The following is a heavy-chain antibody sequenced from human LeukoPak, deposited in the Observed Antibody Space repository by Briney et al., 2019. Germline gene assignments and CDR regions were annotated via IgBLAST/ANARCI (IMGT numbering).Heavy chain of an antibody. CDR2: ISYDGSTK. D-gene: IGHD2-2*01. CDR1: GFTFSDYA. J-gene: IGHJ4*02. Sequence: GGSLRLSCGASGFTFSDYALHWVRQAPGKGLEWVTLISYDGSTKYYLDSVKGRFTISRDNSKNTLYLQMNSQRAEDTAVYYCAKDPLVSSQEYFDYWGQGTLVTVSS. CDR3: AKDPLVSSQEYFDY. V-gene: IGHV3-30-3*01.